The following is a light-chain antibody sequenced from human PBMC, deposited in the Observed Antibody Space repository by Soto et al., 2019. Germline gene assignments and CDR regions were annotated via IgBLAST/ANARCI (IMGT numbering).Light chain of an antibody. CDR2: NTS. J-gene: IGKJ1*01. V-gene: IGKV3-11*01. CDR3: QQRLNWPPG. Sequence: EIVLAHSPAPLSLSPGERATPSWRASQSVGSYLAWYQQKPGQAPRLLIFNTSNRATGIPARFSGSGSGTDFTLTISDLEPADFGLYYCQQRLNWPPGFGQGTKVDIK. CDR1: QSVGSY.